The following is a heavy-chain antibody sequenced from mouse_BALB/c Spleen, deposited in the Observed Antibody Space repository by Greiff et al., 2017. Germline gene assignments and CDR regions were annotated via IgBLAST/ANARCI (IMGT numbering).Heavy chain of an antibody. CDR1: GYTFTSYW. J-gene: IGHJ4*01. CDR2: IYPGDGDT. Sequence: VQLKESGAELARPGASVKLSCKASGYTFTSYWMQWVKQRPGQGLEWIEAIYPGDGDTRYTQKFKGKATLTADKSSSTAYMQLSSLASEDSAVYYCARRYYEDYAMDYWGQGTSVTVSS. CDR3: ARRYYEDYAMDY. V-gene: IGHV1-87*01. D-gene: IGHD1-1*01.